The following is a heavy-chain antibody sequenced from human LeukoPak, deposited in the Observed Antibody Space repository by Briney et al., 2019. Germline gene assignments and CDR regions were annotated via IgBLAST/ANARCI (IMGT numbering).Heavy chain of an antibody. D-gene: IGHD3-3*01. CDR1: GFTFSSYG. J-gene: IGHJ4*02. V-gene: IGHV3-23*01. Sequence: GGSLRLSCAASGFTFSSYGMSWVRQAPGKGLEWVSAISGSGGSTYYADSVKGRFTISRDNSKNTLYLQMNSLRAEDTAVYYCAKAGGGLEYYFDYWGQGTLVTVSS. CDR2: ISGSGGST. CDR3: AKAGGGLEYYFDY.